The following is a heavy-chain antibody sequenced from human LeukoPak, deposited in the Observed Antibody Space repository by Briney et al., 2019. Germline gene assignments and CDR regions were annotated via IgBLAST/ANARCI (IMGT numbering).Heavy chain of an antibody. D-gene: IGHD2-2*01. CDR2: IYYSGST. CDR3: ARARYCSSTSCSHYFDY. V-gene: IGHV4-59*01. Sequence: SETLSLTCTVSGGSISSYYWSWIRQPPGKGLEWVGYIYYSGSTNYNPSLKSRVTISVDTSKNQFSLKLSSVTAADTAVYYCARARYCSSTSCSHYFDYWGQGTLVTVSS. J-gene: IGHJ4*02. CDR1: GGSISSYY.